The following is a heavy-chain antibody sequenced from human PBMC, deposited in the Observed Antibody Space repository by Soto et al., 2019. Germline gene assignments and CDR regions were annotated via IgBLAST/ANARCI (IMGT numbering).Heavy chain of an antibody. CDR2: ISSSSSYT. V-gene: IGHV3-11*03. Sequence: GGSLSLSCTASGFPFSGYCMSWIRQAPGKGLEWVSYISSSSSYTNYADSVKGRFTISRDNAKNSLYLQMNSLRAEDTAVYYCARVYYYDSSGYPNGMDVWGQGTTVTVSS. J-gene: IGHJ6*02. D-gene: IGHD3-22*01. CDR3: ARVYYYDSSGYPNGMDV. CDR1: GFPFSGYC.